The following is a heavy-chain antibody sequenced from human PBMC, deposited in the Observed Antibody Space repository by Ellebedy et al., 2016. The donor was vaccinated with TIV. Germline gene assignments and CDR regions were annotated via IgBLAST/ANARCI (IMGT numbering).Heavy chain of an antibody. J-gene: IGHJ3*02. CDR3: ARGDRETRWPFDI. CDR2: IYYSGST. CDR1: GGSISSYY. V-gene: IGHV4-59*13. D-gene: IGHD5-24*01. Sequence: SETLSLTXTVSGGSISSYYWSWIRQPPGKGLEWIGYIYYSGSTNYNPSLKSRVTISVDTSKNQFSLKLSSVTAADTAVYYCARGDRETRWPFDIWGQGTMVTVSS.